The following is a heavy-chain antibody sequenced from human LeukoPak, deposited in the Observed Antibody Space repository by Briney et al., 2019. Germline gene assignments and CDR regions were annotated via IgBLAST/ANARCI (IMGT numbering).Heavy chain of an antibody. CDR3: ARQESDFDY. CDR1: GYSISSGYY. Sequence: SETLSLTCAVSGYSISSGYYWGWIRQPPGKGVEWIGSIYHSGSTYYNPSLKSRVTISVDTSKNQFSLKLSSVTAADTAVYYCARQESDFDYWGQGTLVTVSS. D-gene: IGHD3-10*01. J-gene: IGHJ4*02. CDR2: IYHSGST. V-gene: IGHV4-38-2*01.